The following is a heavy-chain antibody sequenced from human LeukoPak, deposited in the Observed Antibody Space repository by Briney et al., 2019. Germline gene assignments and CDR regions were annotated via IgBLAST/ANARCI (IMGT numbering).Heavy chain of an antibody. CDR2: IWYDGSNK. CDR3: ARSAMIVVVIDFDY. Sequence: PGRSLRLSCAASGFTFSSYGMHWVRQAPGKGLEWVAVIWYDGSNKYYADSVKGRFTISRDNSKNTLYLQMNSLRAEDTAVYYCARSAMIVVVIDFDYWGQGTLVTVSS. V-gene: IGHV3-33*01. D-gene: IGHD3-22*01. J-gene: IGHJ4*02. CDR1: GFTFSSYG.